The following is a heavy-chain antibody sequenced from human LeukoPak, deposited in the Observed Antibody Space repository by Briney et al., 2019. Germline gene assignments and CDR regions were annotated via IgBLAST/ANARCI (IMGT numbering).Heavy chain of an antibody. J-gene: IGHJ5*02. D-gene: IGHD3-10*01. CDR1: GGSISSSSYY. V-gene: IGHV4-39*01. CDR3: ARRMGVRGVTLNNWFDP. CDR2: IYYSGST. Sequence: PSETLSLTCTVSGGSISSSSYYRGWIRQPPGKGLEWIGSIYYSGSTYYNPSLKGRVTISVDTSKNQFSLKLSSVTAADTAVYYCARRMGVRGVTLNNWFDPWGQGTLVTVSS.